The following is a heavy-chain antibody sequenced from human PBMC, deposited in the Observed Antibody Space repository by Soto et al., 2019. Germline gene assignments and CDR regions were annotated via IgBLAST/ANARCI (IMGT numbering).Heavy chain of an antibody. CDR1: GFTFSDYY. Sequence: GGSLRLSCAAPGFTFSDYYMSWIRQAPGKGLEWVSYISSSGSTIYYADSVKGRFTISRDNAKNSLYLQMNSLRAEDTAVYYCAREGSGQLLYYYYYGMDVWGQGTTVTVSS. D-gene: IGHD2-2*01. J-gene: IGHJ6*02. V-gene: IGHV3-11*01. CDR2: ISSSGSTI. CDR3: AREGSGQLLYYYYYGMDV.